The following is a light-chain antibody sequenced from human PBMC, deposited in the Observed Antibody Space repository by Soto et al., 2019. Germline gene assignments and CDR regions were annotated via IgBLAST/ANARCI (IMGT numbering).Light chain of an antibody. V-gene: IGKV3-11*01. CDR3: QQRSNLPYS. CDR2: DTS. CDR1: QSVSSY. J-gene: IGKJ2*03. Sequence: EIVLTQSPATLSLSPGEGATLSCRASQSVSSYIVWFQQKPGQPPRLLIYDTSNRAAGIPARFSGSGSGTDFSLTISSLEPEDFAVYYFQQRSNLPYSFGQGTKLEIK.